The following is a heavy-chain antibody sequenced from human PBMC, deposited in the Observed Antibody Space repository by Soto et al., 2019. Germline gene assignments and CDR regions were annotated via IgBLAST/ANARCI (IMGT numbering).Heavy chain of an antibody. CDR2: IYWNDDK. Sequence: GSGPTPGNPKQTLTLACTFSGFSISTSGVGVGWIRQPPGKALEWPALIYWNDDKRYSPSLKSRLTITKDTSKNQVVLTMTNMDPVDTATYYCAHRPIPWELRGGWFDPWGQGTLVTVSS. CDR3: AHRPIPWELRGGWFDP. J-gene: IGHJ5*02. V-gene: IGHV2-5*01. D-gene: IGHD1-26*01. CDR1: GFSISTSGVG.